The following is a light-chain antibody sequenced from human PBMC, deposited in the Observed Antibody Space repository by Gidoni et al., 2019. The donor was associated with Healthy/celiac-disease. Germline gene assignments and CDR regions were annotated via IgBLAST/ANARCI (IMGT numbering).Light chain of an antibody. CDR2: WAS. V-gene: IGKV4-1*01. J-gene: IGKJ2*01. CDR3: QQYYSTPYT. CDR1: QSVLYSSNNKNY. Sequence: IVMTQSPDSLAVSLGERATINCKSSQSVLYSSNNKNYLAWYQPKPGQPPKLLIYWASTRESGVPDRFSGSGSGTDFTLTISSLQAEDVAVYYCQQYYSTPYTFGQXTKLEIK.